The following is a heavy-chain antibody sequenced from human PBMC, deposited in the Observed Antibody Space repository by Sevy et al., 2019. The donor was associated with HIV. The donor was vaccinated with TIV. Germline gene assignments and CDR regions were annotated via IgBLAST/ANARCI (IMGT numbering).Heavy chain of an antibody. CDR2: ISYDGSNK. Sequence: GGSLRLSCAASGFTFSTYGMHWVRQAPGKGLEWVAVISYDGSNKYYADSVKGRFTLSRDNSKNTVSLQMNSLRPEDTAVYYCAKIDAGTTVVTRRNDAFDLWGQGTMVTVSS. CDR1: GFTFSTYG. J-gene: IGHJ3*01. CDR3: AKIDAGTTVVTRRNDAFDL. D-gene: IGHD4-17*01. V-gene: IGHV3-30*18.